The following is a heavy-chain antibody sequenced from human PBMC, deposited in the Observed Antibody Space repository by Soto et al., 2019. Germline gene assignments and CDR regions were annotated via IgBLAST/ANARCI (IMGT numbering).Heavy chain of an antibody. CDR2: INPNSGGT. V-gene: IGHV1-2*04. CDR1: GYTFTGYY. CDR3: ARARIAAAGPYDAFDI. J-gene: IGHJ3*02. Sequence: VASVKVSCKASGYTFTGYYMHWVRQAPGQGPEWMGWINPNSGGTNYAQKFQGWVTMTRDTSISTAYMELSRLRSDDTAVYYCARARIAAAGPYDAFDIWGQGTMVTVSS. D-gene: IGHD6-13*01.